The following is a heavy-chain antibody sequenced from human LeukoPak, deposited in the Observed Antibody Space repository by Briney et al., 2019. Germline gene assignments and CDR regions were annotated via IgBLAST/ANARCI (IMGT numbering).Heavy chain of an antibody. D-gene: IGHD1-1*01. V-gene: IGHV1-18*01. CDR3: ARDWGNDDFDY. J-gene: IGHJ4*02. Sequence: SVKVSCKASGYGLSSYGISWVRQAPGQGLEWMGWISAYNGNTNYAHKLQGRVTMTTDTSTSTAYMELRSLRSDDTAVYYCARDWGNDDFDYWGQGTLVTVSS. CDR2: ISAYNGNT. CDR1: GYGLSSYG.